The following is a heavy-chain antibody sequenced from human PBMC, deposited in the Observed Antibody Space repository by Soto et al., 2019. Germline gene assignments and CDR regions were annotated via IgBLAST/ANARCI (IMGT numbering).Heavy chain of an antibody. V-gene: IGHV1-8*01. J-gene: IGHJ5*02. D-gene: IGHD1-26*01. CDR1: GYTFTSYD. Sequence: QVQLVQSGAEVKKPGASVKVSCKASGYTFTSYDINWVRQATGQGLEWMGWMNPNSGNAGYAQKFQGRVTMTRNTSISTAYLELSILRSEDTAVYYCASERETRPFDPWGQGTLVTVSS. CDR2: MNPNSGNA. CDR3: ASERETRPFDP.